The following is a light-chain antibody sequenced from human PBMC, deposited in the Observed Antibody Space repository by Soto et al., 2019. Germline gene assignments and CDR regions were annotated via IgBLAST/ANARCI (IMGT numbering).Light chain of an antibody. CDR2: ATS. Sequence: KSTRPLALSPGERATLSFRSSQRVDSTYLAWYQQKPDQSPRLLIYATSTRAAGIPDRFSGSGSGTEFTLTISSLQSEDFTVYYCQQYNKWPLTFGQGT. V-gene: IGKV3D-15*01. CDR3: QQYNKWPLT. J-gene: IGKJ1*01. CDR1: QRVDSTY.